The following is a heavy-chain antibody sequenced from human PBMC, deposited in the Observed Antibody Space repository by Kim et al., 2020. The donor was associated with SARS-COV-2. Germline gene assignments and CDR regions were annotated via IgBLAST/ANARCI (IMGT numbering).Heavy chain of an antibody. CDR3: ARFPLGGYYYGSGSANGMDV. D-gene: IGHD3-10*01. CDR2: INPSGGST. V-gene: IGHV1-46*01. Sequence: ASVKVSCKASGYTFTSYYMHWVRQAPGQGLEWMGIINPSGGSTSYAQKFQGRVTMTRDTSTSTVYMELSSLRSEDTAVYYCARFPLGGYYYGSGSANGMDVWGQGTTVTVSS. CDR1: GYTFTSYY. J-gene: IGHJ6*02.